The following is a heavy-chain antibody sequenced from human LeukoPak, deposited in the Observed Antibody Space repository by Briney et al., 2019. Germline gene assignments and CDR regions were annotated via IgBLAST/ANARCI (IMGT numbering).Heavy chain of an antibody. CDR1: GFAFSDYY. V-gene: IGHV3-11*01. D-gene: IGHD3-10*01. J-gene: IGHJ4*02. CDR2: ISSSGSTI. Sequence: GGSLRLSCAASGFAFSDYYMSWIRQAPGKGLEWVSYISSSGSTIYYADSVKGRFTISRDNAKNSLYLQMNSLRAEDTAVYYCARAYYYGSGNLFDYWGQGTLVTVSS. CDR3: ARAYYYGSGNLFDY.